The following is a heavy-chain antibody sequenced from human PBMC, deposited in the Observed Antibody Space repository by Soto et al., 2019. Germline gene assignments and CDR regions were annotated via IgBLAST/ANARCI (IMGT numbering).Heavy chain of an antibody. CDR3: ASQYYDFWSGPRRNGMDV. CDR2: INPNSGGT. J-gene: IGHJ6*02. V-gene: IGHV1-2*02. CDR1: GYTFTGYY. D-gene: IGHD3-3*01. Sequence: ASVKVSCKASGYTFTGYYMHWVRQAPGQGLEWMGWINPNSGGTNYAQKFQGRVTMTRDTSISTAYMELSRLRSDDTAVYYCASQYYDFWSGPRRNGMDVWGQGTTVTVSS.